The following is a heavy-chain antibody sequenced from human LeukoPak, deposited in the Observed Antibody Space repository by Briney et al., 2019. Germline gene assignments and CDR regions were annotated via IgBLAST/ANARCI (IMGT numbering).Heavy chain of an antibody. Sequence: PGGSLRLSCAASGFTFSSYAMIWVRQAPGKGLEWVSVISGGGGSTGFADSVKGRFTVSRDNSKNTLYLQMNSLRAEDTAVYYCATLGSVGATTRLGAFDIWGQGTMVTVSS. CDR1: GFTFSSYA. CDR2: ISGGGGST. J-gene: IGHJ3*02. D-gene: IGHD1-26*01. V-gene: IGHV3-23*01. CDR3: ATLGSVGATTRLGAFDI.